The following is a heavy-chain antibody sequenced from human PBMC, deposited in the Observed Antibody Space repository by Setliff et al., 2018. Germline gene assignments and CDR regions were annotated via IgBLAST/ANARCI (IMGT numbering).Heavy chain of an antibody. V-gene: IGHV7-4-1*02. Sequence: ASVKVSCKASGYTFPTYAISWMRQAPGQGLEWMGWINTNTGNPSYAQGFTGRFVFSLDTSVSTAYLQISSLKAEDTALYYCARASRFGTIKYRGDYYMDVWGKGTTVTVSS. J-gene: IGHJ6*03. D-gene: IGHD3-10*01. CDR2: INTNTGNP. CDR3: ARASRFGTIKYRGDYYMDV. CDR1: GYTFPTYA.